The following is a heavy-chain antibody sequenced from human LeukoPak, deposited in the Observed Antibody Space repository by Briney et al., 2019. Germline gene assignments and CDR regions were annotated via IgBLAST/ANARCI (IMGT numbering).Heavy chain of an antibody. Sequence: PGGSLRLSCAASGFTFSSYAMSWVRQAPGKGLEWVSAISGSGGSTYYADSVKGRFTISRDNSKNTLYPQMNSLRAEDTAVYYCAKSMTTVTTSGRVGYWGQGTLVTVSS. J-gene: IGHJ4*02. V-gene: IGHV3-23*01. D-gene: IGHD4-17*01. CDR1: GFTFSSYA. CDR2: ISGSGGST. CDR3: AKSMTTVTTSGRVGY.